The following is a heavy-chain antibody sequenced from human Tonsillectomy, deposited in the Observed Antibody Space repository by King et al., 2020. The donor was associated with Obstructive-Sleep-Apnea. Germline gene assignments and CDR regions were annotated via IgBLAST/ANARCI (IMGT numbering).Heavy chain of an antibody. Sequence: QLQESGPGLVKPSETLSLTCTVSGGSINTYYWSWIRQPPGRGLEWIGYIYYSGSTNYNPSLKSRVTISVETSKNTFSLMLNSVTAADTAVYYCARTSSGSYSNWFDPWGQGTLVAVSS. V-gene: IGHV4-59*01. CDR1: GGSINTYY. D-gene: IGHD3-10*01. J-gene: IGHJ5*02. CDR2: IYYSGST. CDR3: ARTSSGSYSNWFDP.